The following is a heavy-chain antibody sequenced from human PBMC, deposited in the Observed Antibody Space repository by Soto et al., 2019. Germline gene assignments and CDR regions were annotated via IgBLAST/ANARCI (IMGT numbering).Heavy chain of an antibody. CDR3: ARGPFGDYVIDY. CDR1: GGSISSGGYY. CDR2: IYYSGST. D-gene: IGHD4-17*01. Sequence: QVQLQESGPGLVKPSQTLSLTCTVSGGSISSGGYYWSWIRQHPGKGLEWIGYIYYSGSTYYNPSLKSRXXIXVXXSNNQFSLKLSFVTAADTAVYYCARGPFGDYVIDYWGQGTLVTVSS. J-gene: IGHJ4*02. V-gene: IGHV4-31*03.